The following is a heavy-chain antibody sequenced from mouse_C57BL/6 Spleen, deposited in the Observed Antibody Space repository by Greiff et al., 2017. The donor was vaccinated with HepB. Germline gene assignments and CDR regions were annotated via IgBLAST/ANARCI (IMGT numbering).Heavy chain of an antibody. D-gene: IGHD2-4*01. V-gene: IGHV1-18*01. CDR1: GYTFTDYN. CDR3: ARRRYDYDAAWFAY. CDR2: INPNNGGT. Sequence: VQLQQSGPELVKPGASVKIPCKASGYTFTDYNMDWVKQSHGKSLEWIGDINPNNGGTIYNQKFKGKATLTVDKSSSTAYMELRSLTSEDTAVYYCARRRYDYDAAWFAYWGQGTLVTVSA. J-gene: IGHJ3*01.